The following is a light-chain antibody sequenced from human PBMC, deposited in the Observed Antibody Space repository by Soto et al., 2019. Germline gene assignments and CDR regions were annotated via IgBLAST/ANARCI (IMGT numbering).Light chain of an antibody. V-gene: IGLV1-40*01. J-gene: IGLJ2*01. Sequence: QSVLTQPPSVSGAPGQRVTISCTGSRSNIGAGYDVHWYQQLPGTAPKLLIDGNTNRPSGIPDRFSGSKSGTSASLAITGLQAEDDADYSVQSYDINLCGVVFGKGTKLTVL. CDR3: QSYDINLCGVV. CDR1: RSNIGAGYD. CDR2: GNT.